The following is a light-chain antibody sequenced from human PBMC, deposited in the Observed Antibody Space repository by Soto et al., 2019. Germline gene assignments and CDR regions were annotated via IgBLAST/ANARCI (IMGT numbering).Light chain of an antibody. V-gene: IGKV3-11*01. CDR3: QQRSNWFLT. J-gene: IGKJ4*01. CDR2: AAS. CDR1: QSVSSY. Sequence: EIVLTQSPGTLSLSPGERVTLSCRASQSVSSYLAWYQQRPGQAPRLLIYAASQRATGIPARFSGSGSGTDFTLTISSLEPEDFAVYYCQQRSNWFLTFGGGTKVDIK.